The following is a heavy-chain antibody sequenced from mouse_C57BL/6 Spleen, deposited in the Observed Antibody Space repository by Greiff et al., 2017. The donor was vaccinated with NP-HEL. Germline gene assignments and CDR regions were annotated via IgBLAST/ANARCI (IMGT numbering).Heavy chain of an antibody. CDR2: IHPNSGST. V-gene: IGHV1-64*01. J-gene: IGHJ4*01. D-gene: IGHD3-2*02. CDR3: AMGSSGYNYAMDY. CDR1: GYTFTSYW. Sequence: QVQLQQPGAELVKPGASVKLSCKASGYTFTSYWMHWVKQRPGQGLEWIGMIHPNSGSTNYNEKFKSKATLTVDKSSSTAYMQLSSLTSEDSAVYYCAMGSSGYNYAMDYWGQGTSVTVSS.